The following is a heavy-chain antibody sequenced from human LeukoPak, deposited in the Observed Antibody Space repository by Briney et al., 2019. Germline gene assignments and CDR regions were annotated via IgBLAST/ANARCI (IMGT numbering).Heavy chain of an antibody. CDR1: GFTFSSYA. CDR3: VHYDILTGYSV. D-gene: IGHD3-9*01. J-gene: IGHJ4*02. Sequence: PGGSLRLSCAASGFTFSSYAMSWVRHAARKGLELVSAISGSGGSTYYAVSVKGRFTISRDNSKNTLYLQMNSLRAEDTAVYYCVHYDILTGYSVWGQGTLVTVSS. V-gene: IGHV3-23*01. CDR2: ISGSGGST.